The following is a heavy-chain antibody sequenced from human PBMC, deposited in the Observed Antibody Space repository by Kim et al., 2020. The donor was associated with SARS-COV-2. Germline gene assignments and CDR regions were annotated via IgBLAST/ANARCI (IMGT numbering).Heavy chain of an antibody. CDR3: AKGGDGYNVDYYYGMDV. J-gene: IGHJ6*02. CDR1: GFTFSSYG. Sequence: GGSLRLSCAASGFTFSSYGMHWVRQAPGKGLEWVAVISYDGSNKYYADSVKGRFTISRDNSKNTLYLQMNSLRAEDTAVYYCAKGGDGYNVDYYYGMDVWGQGTTVTVSS. CDR2: ISYDGSNK. V-gene: IGHV3-30*18. D-gene: IGHD5-12*01.